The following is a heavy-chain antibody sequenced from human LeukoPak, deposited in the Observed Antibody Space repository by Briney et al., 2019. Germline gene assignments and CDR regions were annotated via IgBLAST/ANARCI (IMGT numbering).Heavy chain of an antibody. J-gene: IGHJ4*02. D-gene: IGHD2-8*01. CDR3: ARGHCTNGVCYTTDY. Sequence: PGGSLRLSCAASGFTFSSYGTHWVRQAPGKGLEWVAVIWYDGSNKYYADSVKGRFTISRDNSKNTLYLQMNSLRAEDTAVYYCARGHCTNGVCYTTDYWGQGTLVTVSS. CDR2: IWYDGSNK. V-gene: IGHV3-33*01. CDR1: GFTFSSYG.